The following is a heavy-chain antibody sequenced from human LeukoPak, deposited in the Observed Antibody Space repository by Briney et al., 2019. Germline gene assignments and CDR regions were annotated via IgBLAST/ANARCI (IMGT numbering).Heavy chain of an antibody. Sequence: GGSLRLSCAASGFTFSSYAMSWVRQAPGKGLEGVAFILYDRSYKYYAESVRGRFSISRDNSKNTLYLQMNSVRAEDTAIYFCAKDREGGPNTWYLDSWGQGILVTVSS. CDR3: AKDREGGPNTWYLDS. CDR1: GFTFSSYA. CDR2: ILYDRSYK. D-gene: IGHD2-15*01. J-gene: IGHJ4*02. V-gene: IGHV3-30*02.